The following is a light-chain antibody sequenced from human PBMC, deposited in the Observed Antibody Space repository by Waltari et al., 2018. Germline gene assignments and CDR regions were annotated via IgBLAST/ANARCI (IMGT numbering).Light chain of an antibody. V-gene: IGKV3-20*01. CDR1: QSLTSNY. J-gene: IGKJ4*01. CDR2: GTS. Sequence: EILLTQSPGTLSLSPGERATVSRRASQSLTSNYLAWYQQKLGQAPRLLIFGTSSRATDIPDRFSGSGSGTDFTLTISRLEADDFAVYYCQQYDSSPLTFGGGTKVEIK. CDR3: QQYDSSPLT.